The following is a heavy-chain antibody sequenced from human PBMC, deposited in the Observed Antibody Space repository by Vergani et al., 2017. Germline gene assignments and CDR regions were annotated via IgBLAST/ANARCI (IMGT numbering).Heavy chain of an antibody. CDR3: AKDPMVRGVIITLFDY. CDR2: ISGSGGST. Sequence: EVQLVESGGGLVQPGGSLRLSCAASGFTFSSYAMSWVRQAPGKGLEWVSAISGSGGSTYYADSVKGRFTISRDNSKNTLYLQMNSLRAEDTAVYYCAKDPMVRGVIITLFDYWGQGTLVTVSS. V-gene: IGHV3-23*04. J-gene: IGHJ4*02. CDR1: GFTFSSYA. D-gene: IGHD3-10*01.